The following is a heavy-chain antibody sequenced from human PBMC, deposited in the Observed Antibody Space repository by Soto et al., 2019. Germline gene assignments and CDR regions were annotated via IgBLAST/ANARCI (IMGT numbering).Heavy chain of an antibody. J-gene: IGHJ6*02. D-gene: IGHD3-3*01. V-gene: IGHV1-69*12. Sequence: QVQLVQSGAEVKKPGSSVKVSCKASGGTFSSYAISWVRQAPGQGLEWMGGIIPIFGTASYAQKLQGRVTITADESTSTAYMELSSLRAEDTAVYYCARSVTIFGVVITEDYYGMDVWGQGTTVTVSS. CDR1: GGTFSSYA. CDR2: IIPIFGTA. CDR3: ARSVTIFGVVITEDYYGMDV.